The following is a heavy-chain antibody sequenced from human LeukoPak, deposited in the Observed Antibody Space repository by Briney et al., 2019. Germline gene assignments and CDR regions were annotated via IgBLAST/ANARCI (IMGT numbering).Heavy chain of an antibody. Sequence: SETLSLTCTVSGGSISSYYWSWIRQPAGKGLEWIGRIYTSGSTNYNPSLKSRVTMSVDTSKNQFSLKLSSVTAADTAVYYCARGGYYGSGSYSTYYYYYYMDVWGKGTTVTISS. CDR1: GGSISSYY. CDR2: IYTSGST. J-gene: IGHJ6*03. V-gene: IGHV4-4*07. CDR3: ARGGYYGSGSYSTYYYYYYMDV. D-gene: IGHD3-10*01.